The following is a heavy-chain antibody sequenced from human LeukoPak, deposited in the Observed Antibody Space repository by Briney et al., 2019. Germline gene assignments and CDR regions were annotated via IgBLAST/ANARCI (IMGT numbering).Heavy chain of an antibody. CDR3: AKDFISQLIPKGSDY. CDR1: GFTFSDYH. D-gene: IGHD6-13*01. V-gene: IGHV3-23*01. CDR2: ISASGGSK. Sequence: GGSLRLSCAASGFTFSDYHMSWIRQAPGKGLEWVSAISASGGSKYYADSVRGRFTISRDKSKNTLYLQMNSLRAEDTAVYYCAKDFISQLIPKGSDYWGQGTLVTVSS. J-gene: IGHJ4*02.